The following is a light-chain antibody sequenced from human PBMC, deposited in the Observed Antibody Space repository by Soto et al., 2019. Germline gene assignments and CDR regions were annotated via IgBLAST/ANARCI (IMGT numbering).Light chain of an antibody. CDR3: QQRTNWLFT. J-gene: IGKJ3*01. V-gene: IGKV3-11*01. CDR1: QTVGIS. CDR2: DAS. Sequence: LTQSSASLSVSPGERSTLSCRASQTVGISLAWYQHKPGQPPRLLIYDASKRSTGIPARFGCSGSGTDFTLTISSLEPEDFAVYYCQQRTNWLFTFGPGTKVDIK.